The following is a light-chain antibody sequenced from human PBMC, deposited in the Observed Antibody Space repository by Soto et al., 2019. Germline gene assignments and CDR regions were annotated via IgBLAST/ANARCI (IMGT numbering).Light chain of an antibody. CDR1: SSDVGGYNF. J-gene: IGLJ2*01. CDR2: DVS. V-gene: IGLV2-14*03. CDR3: SSYTSSSTAI. Sequence: QSALTQPASVSGSPGQSITISCTGTSSDVGGYNFVSWYQQHPGKAPKFLIYDVSNRPSGVSSRFSGSRSGYAASLTISGLQAEDEADYYCSSYTSSSTAIFGGGTKLTVL.